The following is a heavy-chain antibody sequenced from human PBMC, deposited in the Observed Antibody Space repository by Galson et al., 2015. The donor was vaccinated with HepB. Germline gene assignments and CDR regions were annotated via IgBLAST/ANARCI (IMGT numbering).Heavy chain of an antibody. J-gene: IGHJ4*02. CDR2: ISGNGGNR. CDR1: GFTFTRYA. D-gene: IGHD6-19*01. CDR3: VKGNWLVLEG. Sequence: SLRLSCAASGFTFTRYAMTWVRQAPGKGPEYVAAISGNGGNRGYADSVKGRCTVSRDNSRNTVCLQVTSLRADDTAVYFCVKGNWLVLEGWGQGIPVAVSS. V-gene: IGHV3-64D*06.